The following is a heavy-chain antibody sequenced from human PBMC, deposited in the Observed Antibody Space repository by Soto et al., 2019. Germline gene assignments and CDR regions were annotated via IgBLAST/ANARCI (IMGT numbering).Heavy chain of an antibody. D-gene: IGHD1-26*01. Sequence: QVQLQESGPGLVKPSETLSLTCTVSGGSISSYYWSWIRQPPGKGLEWIGYIYYSGSTNYNPSLKNPVTISVDTSTKQFSLKLSSVTAADTAMYYCARGPGVRPYSGSYPTLDYWGQGTLVTVSS. V-gene: IGHV4-59*01. CDR1: GGSISSYY. CDR3: ARGPGVRPYSGSYPTLDY. J-gene: IGHJ4*02. CDR2: IYYSGST.